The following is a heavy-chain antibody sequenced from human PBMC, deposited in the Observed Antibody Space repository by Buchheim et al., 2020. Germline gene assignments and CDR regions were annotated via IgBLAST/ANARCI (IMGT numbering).Heavy chain of an antibody. J-gene: IGHJ5*02. D-gene: IGHD3-22*01. V-gene: IGHV4-39*01. CDR2: IYYSGST. CDR3: ARRRLVITMIAGTGFDP. Sequence: QLQLQESGPGLVKPSETLSLTCTVSGGSISSSSYYWGWIRQPPGKGLEWIGSIYYSGSTYYNPSLKSRVTISVDTSKNPYSLKLSSVAAADTAGYCCARRRLVITMIAGTGFDPWGQGTL. CDR1: GGSISSSSYY.